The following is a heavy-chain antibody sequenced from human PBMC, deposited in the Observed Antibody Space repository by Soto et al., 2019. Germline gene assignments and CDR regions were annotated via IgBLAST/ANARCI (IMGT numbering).Heavy chain of an antibody. V-gene: IGHV3-21*06. CDR1: GFTFTRYS. CDR3: ARESEDLTSNFDY. Sequence: LILSCAASGFTFTRYSMNGVRHAPGKGLEWVSSISSTTNYIYYGDSMKGRFTISRDNAKNSLYLEMNSLRAEDTAVYYCARESEDLTSNFDYWGQGTLVTVSS. J-gene: IGHJ4*02. CDR2: ISSTTNYI.